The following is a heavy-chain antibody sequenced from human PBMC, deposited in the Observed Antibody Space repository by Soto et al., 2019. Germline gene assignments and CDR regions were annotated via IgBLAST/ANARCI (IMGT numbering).Heavy chain of an antibody. CDR2: IKSKTDGGTT. V-gene: IGHV3-15*01. D-gene: IGHD3-9*01. CDR3: TTDPTYYDILTGYYDAFDI. CDR1: GFTFSNAW. Sequence: GGSLRLSCAASGFTFSNAWMSWVRQAPGKGLEWVGRIKSKTDGGTTDYAAPVKGRFTISRDDSKNTLYLQMNSLKTEDTAVYYCTTDPTYYDILTGYYDAFDIWGQGTMVTVSS. J-gene: IGHJ3*02.